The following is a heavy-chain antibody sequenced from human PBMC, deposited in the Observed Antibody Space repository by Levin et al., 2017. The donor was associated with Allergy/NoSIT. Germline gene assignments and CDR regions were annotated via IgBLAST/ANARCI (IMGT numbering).Heavy chain of an antibody. CDR2: IKSKTDGGTT. D-gene: IGHD6-13*01. V-gene: IGHV3-15*07. CDR1: GFTFSNAW. J-gene: IGHJ4*02. CDR3: TTDEVIAGKTPFDY. Sequence: GGSLRLSCAASGFTFSNAWMNWVRQAPGKGLEWVGRIKSKTDGGTTDYAAPVKGRFTISRDDSKNTLYLQMNSLKTEDTAVYYCTTDEVIAGKTPFDYWGQGTLVTVSS.